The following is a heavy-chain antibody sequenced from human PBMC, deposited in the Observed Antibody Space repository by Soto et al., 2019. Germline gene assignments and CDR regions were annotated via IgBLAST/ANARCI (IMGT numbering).Heavy chain of an antibody. Sequence: QVQLQLWGAGLLKPSEPLSLSCAVYGESFSGYYWSGIRQPPGKELEWIGEINRSGSTKYNPSLKSGLTISVDTSKTEYSLMLSSVTAATAAVYYCGRGRDLGGTYLDYWGQGTLVTVSS. V-gene: IGHV4-34*01. D-gene: IGHD1-1*01. J-gene: IGHJ4*02. CDR1: GESFSGYY. CDR2: INRSGST. CDR3: GRGRDLGGTYLDY.